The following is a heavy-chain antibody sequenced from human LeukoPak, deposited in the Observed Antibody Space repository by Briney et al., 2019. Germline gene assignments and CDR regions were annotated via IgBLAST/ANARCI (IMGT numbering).Heavy chain of an antibody. CDR3: ATDPGEIVPAAKGPRGDYCYGMDV. Sequence: SVKVSCKVSGYTLTELSMHWVRQAPGKGLEWTGAFHPEDGETLYAQKFQGRVTMTEDTSTDTAYMELNSLRSDDTAVYYCATDPGEIVPAAKGPRGDYCYGMDVWGQGTTVTVSS. CDR1: GYTLTELS. CDR2: FHPEDGET. V-gene: IGHV1-24*01. D-gene: IGHD2-2*01. J-gene: IGHJ6*02.